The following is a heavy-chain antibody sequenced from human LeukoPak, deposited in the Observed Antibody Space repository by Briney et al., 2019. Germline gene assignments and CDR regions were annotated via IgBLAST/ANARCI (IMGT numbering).Heavy chain of an antibody. V-gene: IGHV3-30*02. Sequence: SGGSLRLSCAASGFTFNRYFMHWVRLPPGKGLDWVAFISSGGSETYYADSVKGRFTISRDNSKNRLFLQMNSLRTEDTGVYYCAKSGGRNDFNYWGQGTLVTVSS. J-gene: IGHJ4*02. CDR2: ISSGGSET. CDR3: AKSGGRNDFNY. CDR1: GFTFNRYF. D-gene: IGHD1-1*01.